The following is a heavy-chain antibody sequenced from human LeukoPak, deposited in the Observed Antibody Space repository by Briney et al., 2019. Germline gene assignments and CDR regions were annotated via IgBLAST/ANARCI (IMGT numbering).Heavy chain of an antibody. J-gene: IGHJ4*02. CDR1: GFTFSTYS. V-gene: IGHV3-21*01. Sequence: GGSLRLSCAASGFTFSTYSMNWVRQAPGRGLEWVSSINSGGYIYYADSVKGRFTIFRDNAQNSLYLQMNSLRAEDTAVYYCAREGGYCFGAGCRYFDYWGQGTLVTVSS. D-gene: IGHD2-15*01. CDR3: AREGGYCFGAGCRYFDY. CDR2: INSGGYI.